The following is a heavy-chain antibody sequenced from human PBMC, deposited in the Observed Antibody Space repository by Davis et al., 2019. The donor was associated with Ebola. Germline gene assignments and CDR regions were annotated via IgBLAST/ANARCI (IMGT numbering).Heavy chain of an antibody. Sequence: GESLKISCAASGFTVSSNYMSWVRQAPGRGLEWVSAISGSGESTYYADSVKGRFTISRDNSKNTLYLQMNSLRAEDTAVYYCTSLIAAAVDIWGQGTMVTVSS. D-gene: IGHD6-13*01. CDR1: GFTVSSNY. V-gene: IGHV3-66*01. CDR2: ISGSGEST. J-gene: IGHJ3*02. CDR3: TSLIAAAVDI.